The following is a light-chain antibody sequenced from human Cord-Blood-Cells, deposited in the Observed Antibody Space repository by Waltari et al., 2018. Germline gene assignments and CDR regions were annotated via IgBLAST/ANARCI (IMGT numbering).Light chain of an antibody. V-gene: IGKV1-5*01. CDR3: QQYNSYAPWT. Sequence: DIQMTHSPSTLSASVGDRFTITRQASQSISSWLAWYQQTPGKAPKLLFYDAASLESGVPSRFSSSGSGTEFTLNSSSLQPDDFVAYYCQQYNSYAPWTFGQRTKVEIK. CDR2: DAA. CDR1: QSISSW. J-gene: IGKJ1*01.